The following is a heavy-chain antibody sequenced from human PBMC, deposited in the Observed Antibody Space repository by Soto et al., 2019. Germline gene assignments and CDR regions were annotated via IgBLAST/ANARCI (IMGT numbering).Heavy chain of an antibody. CDR2: ISGDGAA. CDR3: ARWSAAMDY. V-gene: IGHV3-11*05. D-gene: IGHD2-2*01. Sequence: QVQLVESGGDLVKPGGSLTLSCAASGFTFSDYYMTWVRQAPGKGLEWVSYISGDGAAIYADAVQGRFTISRDNAKHSLYLQISSLITYDTAMYYCARWSAAMDYWGQGILVTVSS. CDR1: GFTFSDYY. J-gene: IGHJ4*02.